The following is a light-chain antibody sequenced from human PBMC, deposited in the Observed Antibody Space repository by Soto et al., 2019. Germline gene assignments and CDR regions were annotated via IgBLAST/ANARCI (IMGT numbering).Light chain of an antibody. Sequence: QLVLTQPPSASGTPGQRVTISCSGGTSNIGSNTVNWYRQFPGTAPKLLIYADNRRPAGVPDRFSGSRSGTSASLDISGLQSEDETDYYCAAWDDSLNGPVFGGGTKLTVL. CDR3: AAWDDSLNGPV. V-gene: IGLV1-44*01. CDR1: TSNIGSNT. CDR2: ADN. J-gene: IGLJ2*01.